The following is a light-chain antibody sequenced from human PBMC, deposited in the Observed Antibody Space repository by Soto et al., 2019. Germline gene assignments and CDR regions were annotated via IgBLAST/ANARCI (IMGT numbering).Light chain of an antibody. V-gene: IGKV3-15*01. Sequence: IVITQAPATRSVSPGGRATLSCRASESISDTLAWYQQKPGQAPRLLIYGASTRATGIPARFSGSGSGTEFTLTISGLQSEDFALYYCQQYDNWPPYTFGQGTKVDIK. CDR2: GAS. J-gene: IGKJ1*01. CDR1: ESISDT. CDR3: QQYDNWPPYT.